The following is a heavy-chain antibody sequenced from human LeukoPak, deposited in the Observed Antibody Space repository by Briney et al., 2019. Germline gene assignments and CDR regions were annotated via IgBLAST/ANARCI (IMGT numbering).Heavy chain of an antibody. CDR1: GFTFCSFG. V-gene: IGHV3-33*06. D-gene: IGHD1-20*01. CDR2: IWYDGSNE. Sequence: GRSLRLSCAASGFTFCSFGMHWVRQAPGKGLEWVAVIWYDGSNEYYADSVKGRFTISRDNSKNTVYLQMNSLRVEDTAVYYCAKLTGTTPPYWGQGTPVTVSS. CDR3: AKLTGTTPPY. J-gene: IGHJ1*01.